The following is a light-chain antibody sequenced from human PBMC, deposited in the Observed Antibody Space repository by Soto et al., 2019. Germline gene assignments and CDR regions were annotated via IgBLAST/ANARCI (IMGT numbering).Light chain of an antibody. CDR2: NVN. Sequence: QSALTQPRSVSGSPGQSVTISCTGTSSDVGGYNYVSWYQQHPGKAPKVMIYNVNKWPSGVPDRFSGSKSGNTASLTISGLQAEDEADYYCCSYAGSYTFGLFGGGTKLTVL. CDR1: SSDVGGYNY. V-gene: IGLV2-11*01. J-gene: IGLJ2*01. CDR3: CSYAGSYTFGL.